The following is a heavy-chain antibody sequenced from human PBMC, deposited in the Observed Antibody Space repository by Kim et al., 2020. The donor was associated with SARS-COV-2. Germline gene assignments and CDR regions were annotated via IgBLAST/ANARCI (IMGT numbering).Heavy chain of an antibody. Sequence: SPSLRSRITISVATSKSQFSLKRSSVTAADTAIYYCARRGAVAGNPLFDYWGPGSLVSVSS. V-gene: IGHV4-39*01. J-gene: IGHJ4*02. D-gene: IGHD6-19*01. CDR3: ARRGAVAGNPLFDY.